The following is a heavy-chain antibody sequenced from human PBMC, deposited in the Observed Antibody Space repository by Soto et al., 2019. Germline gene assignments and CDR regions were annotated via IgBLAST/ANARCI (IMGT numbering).Heavy chain of an antibody. CDR1: GGSVSSGSNY. CDR2: IYYNGST. CDR3: AREGNLGRWLQPLDF. Sequence: SETLSLTCTVSGGSVSSGSNYWSWIRQPPGKGLEWIGYIYYNGSTNYNPSLKSRVTMSVDTSKNQFSLKLISVTAADTAKYFCAREGNLGRWLQPLDFWGQGTLVTAPQ. J-gene: IGHJ4*02. V-gene: IGHV4-61*01. D-gene: IGHD5-12*01.